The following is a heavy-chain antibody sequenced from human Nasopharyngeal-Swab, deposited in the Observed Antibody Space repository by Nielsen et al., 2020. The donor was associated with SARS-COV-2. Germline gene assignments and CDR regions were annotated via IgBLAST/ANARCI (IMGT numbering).Heavy chain of an antibody. J-gene: IGHJ4*02. Sequence: GESLKISCAASGFTFYSYAMHWVRQAPGKGLEWVALISYDGTDKYYADSVKGRFTISRDNSKNTLYLQMNSLRPEDTAMYYCARVQADYLSKGSFDHRGQGTLVTVSS. D-gene: IGHD2/OR15-2a*01. CDR2: ISYDGTDK. CDR1: GFTFYSYA. V-gene: IGHV3-30*04. CDR3: ARVQADYLSKGSFDH.